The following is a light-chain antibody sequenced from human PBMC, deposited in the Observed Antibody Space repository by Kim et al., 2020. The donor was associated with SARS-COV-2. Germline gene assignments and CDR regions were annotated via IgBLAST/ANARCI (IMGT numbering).Light chain of an antibody. J-gene: IGLJ2*01. CDR1: RSNIGSNY. V-gene: IGLV1-47*01. CDR3: AAWDNSLSGPV. Sequence: GQRVSISCSGSRSNIGSNYVFWYQQLPETAPKLLIYRNNQRPSGVPDRFSGSKSGTSASLAISGLRSEDEADYYCAAWDNSLSGPVFGGGTQLTVL. CDR2: RNN.